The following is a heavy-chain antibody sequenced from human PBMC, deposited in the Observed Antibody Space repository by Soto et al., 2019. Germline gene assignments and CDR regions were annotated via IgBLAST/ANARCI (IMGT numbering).Heavy chain of an antibody. J-gene: IGHJ4*02. CDR2: INYSGNT. CDR3: AKDLEWELLFSGPDY. D-gene: IGHD1-26*01. CDR1: GGSISTSF. Sequence: ETLSLTCTVSGGSISTSFWSWIRQPPGKGPEWLGYINYSGNTNYNPSLKNRATMSIDTSKKEFSLRAEDTAVYYCAKDLEWELLFSGPDYWGQGTRVTVSS. V-gene: IGHV4-59*01.